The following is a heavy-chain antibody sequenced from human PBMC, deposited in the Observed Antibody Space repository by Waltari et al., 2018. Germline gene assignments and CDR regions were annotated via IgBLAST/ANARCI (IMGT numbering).Heavy chain of an antibody. D-gene: IGHD6-6*01. J-gene: IGHJ4*02. CDR1: GGSISSYY. CDR2: IYYSGST. Sequence: QVQLQESGPGLVKPSETLSPTCTVSGGSISSYYWSWIRPPPGKGLEWIGYIYYSGSTNYNPSLKSRVTISVDTSKTQFSLKLSSVTAADTAVYYCARQQTKWVSSSFDYWGQGTLVTVSS. CDR3: ARQQTKWVSSSFDY. V-gene: IGHV4-59*08.